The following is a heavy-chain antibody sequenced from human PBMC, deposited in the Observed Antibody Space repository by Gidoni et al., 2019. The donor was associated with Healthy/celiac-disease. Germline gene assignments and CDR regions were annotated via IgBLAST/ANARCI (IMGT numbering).Heavy chain of an antibody. CDR3: ASPYDFWSGYYIKAPLDV. J-gene: IGHJ6*02. V-gene: IGHV3-21*01. D-gene: IGHD3-3*01. CDR2: ISSSSYI. Sequence: EVQLVESGGGLVKPGGSLRRSCAASGFTFSSYSMNWVRQAPGKGREWVSSISSSSYIYYADSVKGRFTISRDNDKNSLYLQMNSLRAEDTAVYYCASPYDFWSGYYIKAPLDVWGQGTTVTVSS. CDR1: GFTFSSYS.